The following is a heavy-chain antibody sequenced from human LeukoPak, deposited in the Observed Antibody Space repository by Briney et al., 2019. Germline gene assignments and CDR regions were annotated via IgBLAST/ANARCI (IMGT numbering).Heavy chain of an antibody. J-gene: IGHJ4*02. CDR1: GGFFSSYY. CDR3: ARLGSGY. V-gene: IGHV4-34*01. D-gene: IGHD3-10*01. CDR2: INHSGST. Sequence: SETLSLTCAVYGGFFSSYYWSWIRQPPGKGLEWIGEINHSGSTNYNPSLKSRVTISVDTSKNQFSLKLSSVTAADTAVYYCARLGSGYWGQGTLVTVSS.